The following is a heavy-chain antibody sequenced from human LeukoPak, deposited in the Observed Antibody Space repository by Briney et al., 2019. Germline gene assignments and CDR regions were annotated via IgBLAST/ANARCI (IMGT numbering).Heavy chain of an antibody. D-gene: IGHD4-17*01. J-gene: IGHJ4*02. CDR1: GFTFTNYA. CDR2: ITYSGADT. CDR3: AKADYGDYAFDY. V-gene: IGHV3-23*01. Sequence: GGSLRLSCAASGFTFTNYAMSWVRQAPGKGLEWVSAITYSGADTYYADSVKGRFTISRDSSKGTLYLQMSSLRADDTAVYYCAKADYGDYAFDYWGQGTLVTVSS.